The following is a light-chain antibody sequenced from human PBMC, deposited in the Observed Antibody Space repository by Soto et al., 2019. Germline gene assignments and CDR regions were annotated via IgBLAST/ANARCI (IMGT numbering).Light chain of an antibody. V-gene: IGKV1-33*01. CDR2: DAY. Sequence: DIQMTQSPSSLSASVGDRVTITCQASQDISNCLNWYQHKPGKAPKLLIYDAYNLETGVPSRFSGSISGTDFTFIISSLQSDDIATYYCQQCLYLPLSFGPGTRVDI. CDR1: QDISNC. CDR3: QQCLYLPLS. J-gene: IGKJ3*01.